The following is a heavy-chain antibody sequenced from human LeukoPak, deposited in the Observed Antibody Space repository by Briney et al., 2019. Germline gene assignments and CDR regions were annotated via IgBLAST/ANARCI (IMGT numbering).Heavy chain of an antibody. CDR2: INSDGSST. D-gene: IGHD5-24*01. V-gene: IGHV3-74*01. CDR3: ARGGVEMATIYFDY. J-gene: IGHJ4*02. Sequence: GGSLRLSCAASGFTFSSYWMHWVRQAPGKGLVWVSRINSDGSSTSYADSVKGRFTISRDNAKNTLYLQMNSLRAEDTAVYYCARGGVEMATIYFDYWGQGTLVTVSS. CDR1: GFTFSSYW.